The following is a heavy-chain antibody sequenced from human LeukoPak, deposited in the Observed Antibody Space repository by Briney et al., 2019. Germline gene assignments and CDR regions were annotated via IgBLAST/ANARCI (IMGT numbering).Heavy chain of an antibody. CDR3: ARDKVSYYYDSSGLDAFDI. V-gene: IGHV4-61*01. CDR2: IYYSGST. D-gene: IGHD3-22*01. Sequence: SETLSLTCTVSGRSVSSGSYYGSWIRQPPGKGLEWIGYIYYSGSTDYNPSLKSRVTIAVDTSKNQFSLKLSSVTAADTAVYYCARDKVSYYYDSSGLDAFDIWGQGTMVTVSS. J-gene: IGHJ3*02. CDR1: GRSVSSGSYY.